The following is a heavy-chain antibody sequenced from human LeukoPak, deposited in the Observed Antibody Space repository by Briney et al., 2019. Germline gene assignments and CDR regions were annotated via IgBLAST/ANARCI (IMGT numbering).Heavy chain of an antibody. CDR1: GFSFSAAW. CDR3: VNLGYSD. J-gene: IGHJ4*02. Sequence: GGSLRLSCEASGFSFSAAWMTWVRQAPGKGLEWVATIKNDGSDKYYVDSVKGRFTLSRDNAKNSVYLQMTSLRVEDTAVYYCVNLGYSDGGQGTLVTVSS. D-gene: IGHD5-12*01. CDR2: IKNDGSDK. V-gene: IGHV3-7*01.